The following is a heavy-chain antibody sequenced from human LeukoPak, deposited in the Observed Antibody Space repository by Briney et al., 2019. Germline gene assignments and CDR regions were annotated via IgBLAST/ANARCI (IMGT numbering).Heavy chain of an antibody. CDR1: GGTFSSYA. CDR2: IIPILGIA. V-gene: IGHV1-69*04. D-gene: IGHD2-2*01. J-gene: IGHJ6*02. CDR3: ARDLEGGYCSSTSCFGASEYYYYYGMDV. Sequence: PVKVSCKASGGTFSSYAISWARQAAGQGLEWMARIIPILGIANDAQKFQGRVTITADKSTSTAYMELSSLRSEDTAVYYCARDLEGGYCSSTSCFGASEYYYYYGMDVWGQGTTVTVSS.